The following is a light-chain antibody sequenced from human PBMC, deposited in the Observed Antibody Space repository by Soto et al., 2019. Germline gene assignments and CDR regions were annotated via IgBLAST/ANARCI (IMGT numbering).Light chain of an antibody. J-gene: IGLJ3*02. CDR3: CSYAGSSTFRV. CDR2: EVS. Sequence: QSVLTQPASVSGSPGQSITISCTGTSSDVGSYNLVSWYQQHPGKAPKLMIYEVSKRPSGVSNHFSGSKSGNTASLTISGLQAEDEADYYCCSYAGSSTFRVFGGGTKLTVL. V-gene: IGLV2-23*02. CDR1: SSDVGSYNL.